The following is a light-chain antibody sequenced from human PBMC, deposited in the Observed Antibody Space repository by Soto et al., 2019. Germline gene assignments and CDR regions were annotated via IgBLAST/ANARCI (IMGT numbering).Light chain of an antibody. J-gene: IGKJ1*01. CDR2: DAS. CDR3: QHYTSYSEA. Sequence: IRMTQSASTLSASVGDRIIITCRASQSISSWLAWYQQKPGKAPKLLIYDASSLESGVPSGFSGSGSGTEFTLTISSLQPDDFATYYCQHYTSYSEAFGQGTKVDIK. V-gene: IGKV1-5*01. CDR1: QSISSW.